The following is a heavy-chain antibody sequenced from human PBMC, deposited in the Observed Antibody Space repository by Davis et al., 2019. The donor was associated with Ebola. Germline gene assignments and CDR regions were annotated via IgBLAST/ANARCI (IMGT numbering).Heavy chain of an antibody. J-gene: IGHJ4*02. D-gene: IGHD2-15*01. CDR2: ISSSSSTI. V-gene: IGHV3-48*01. CDR1: GFTFSSYS. CDR3: AKEYCSGGSCYSFDY. Sequence: GGSLRLSCAASGFTFSSYSMNWVRQAPGKGLEWVSYISSSSSTIYYADSVKGRFTISRDNAKNTLYLQMNSLRAEDTAVYYCAKEYCSGGSCYSFDYWGQGTLVTVSS.